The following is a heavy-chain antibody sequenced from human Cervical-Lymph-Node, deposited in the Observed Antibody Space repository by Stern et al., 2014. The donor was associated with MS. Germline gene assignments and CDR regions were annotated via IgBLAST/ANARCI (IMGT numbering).Heavy chain of an antibody. CDR3: ARDCKLRYFDWLSPYFDY. CDR1: GFTFRDYY. Sequence: DQLVESGGGLVKPGGSLRLSCAASGFTFRDYYMSWIRQAPGKGLEWVSYISSSGSTIYYADSVKGRFTISRDNAKNSLYLQMNSLRAEDTAVYYCARDCKLRYFDWLSPYFDYWGQGTLVTVSS. CDR2: ISSSGSTI. V-gene: IGHV3-11*01. J-gene: IGHJ4*02. D-gene: IGHD3-9*01.